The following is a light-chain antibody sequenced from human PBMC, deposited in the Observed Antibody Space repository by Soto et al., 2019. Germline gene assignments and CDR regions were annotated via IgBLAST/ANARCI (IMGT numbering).Light chain of an antibody. CDR3: CSYAGSYTHV. CDR1: SSDVGAYIY. J-gene: IGLJ1*01. CDR2: DVI. V-gene: IGLV2-11*01. Sequence: QSVLTQPRSVSGSPGQSVTFSCTGTSSDVGAYIYVSWFQQHPGKAPKLIIYDVIKRPSGVPDRFSGSKSGNTASLTISRLQAEDEADYYCCSYAGSYTHVFGTGTKLTVL.